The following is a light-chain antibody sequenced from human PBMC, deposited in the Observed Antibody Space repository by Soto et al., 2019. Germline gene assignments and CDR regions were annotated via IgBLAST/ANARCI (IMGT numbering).Light chain of an antibody. J-gene: IGKJ2*01. Sequence: DIQMTQSPSTLSASVGDRVTITCRASQSIGSWLAWYQLKPGKAPKLLIHVASNLQSGVPSRFSGSGSGTEFTLTINSLQPDDFATYYCQQYSIYSTFGQGTKLEIK. CDR3: QQYSIYST. V-gene: IGKV1-5*03. CDR1: QSIGSW. CDR2: VAS.